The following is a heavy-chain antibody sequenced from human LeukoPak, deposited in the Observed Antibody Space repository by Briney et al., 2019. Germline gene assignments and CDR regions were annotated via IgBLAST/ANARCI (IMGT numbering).Heavy chain of an antibody. CDR1: GGSITSHY. J-gene: IGHJ6*03. CDR3: ARGRLGNLQIGYYYYMDV. D-gene: IGHD4-23*01. V-gene: IGHV4-59*11. CDR2: MYYSGFS. Sequence: PSETLSLTCTVSGGSITSHYWSWIRQPPGKGLEWIGYMYYSGFSNYNPSLKSRVTISIDTSKNQFSLKLSSVTAADTAVYYCARGRLGNLQIGYYYYMDVWGKGTTVTVSS.